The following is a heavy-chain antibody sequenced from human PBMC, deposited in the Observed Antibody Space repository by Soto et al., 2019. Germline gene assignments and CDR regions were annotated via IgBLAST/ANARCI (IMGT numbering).Heavy chain of an antibody. V-gene: IGHV1-69*13. Sequence: SSVKFSCKASGGTFSSYAISWVRQAPGQGLEWMGGIIPIFGTANYAQKFQGRVTITAAESTSTAYMELGSLRSEDTAVYYCARAKIVVVPADPKWAFDIWGQGTMVTISS. CDR2: IIPIFGTA. CDR1: GGTFSSYA. J-gene: IGHJ3*02. CDR3: ARAKIVVVPADPKWAFDI. D-gene: IGHD2-2*01.